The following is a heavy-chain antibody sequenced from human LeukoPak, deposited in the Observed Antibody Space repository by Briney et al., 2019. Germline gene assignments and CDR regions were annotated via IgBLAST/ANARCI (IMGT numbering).Heavy chain of an antibody. CDR1: GFTFSSYA. CDR3: ARDNYNAY. J-gene: IGHJ4*02. V-gene: IGHV3-23*01. Sequence: GGSLRLSCAASGFTFSSYAMNWVRQAPGKGLKWVSGISGSGGGAYYADSVKGRFTISRDNSKKTLYLQMNSLRAEDTAVYYCARDNYNAYWGQGTLVTVSS. CDR2: ISGSGGGA.